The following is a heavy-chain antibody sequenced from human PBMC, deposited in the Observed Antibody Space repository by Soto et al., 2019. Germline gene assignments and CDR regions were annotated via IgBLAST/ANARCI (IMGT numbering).Heavy chain of an antibody. CDR3: ARDRWFGH. J-gene: IGHJ5*02. Sequence: QVQLQESGPGLVKPSETLSLTCTGSGGSFSSCSYYWSWIRHPPGEGLEWIGYIYYSGSTNYNPYLKRRVAILLDTSKNQLSLKLNSVTAADTAVYYCARDRWFGHWGQGTLVTVSS. V-gene: IGHV4-61*01. CDR1: GGSFSSCSYY. CDR2: IYYSGST.